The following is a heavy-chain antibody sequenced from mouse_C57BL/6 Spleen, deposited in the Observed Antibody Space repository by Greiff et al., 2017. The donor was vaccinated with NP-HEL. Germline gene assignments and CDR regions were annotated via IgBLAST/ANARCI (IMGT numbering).Heavy chain of an antibody. CDR2: IYPGDGDT. V-gene: IGHV1-80*01. CDR3: ARGGPYAMDY. J-gene: IGHJ4*01. Sequence: VKLMESGAELVKPGASVKISCKASGYAFSSYWMNWVKQRPGKGLEWIGQIYPGDGDTNYNGKFKGKATLTADKSSSTAYMQLSSLTSEDSAVYFCARGGPYAMDYWGQGTSVTVSS. CDR1: GYAFSSYW.